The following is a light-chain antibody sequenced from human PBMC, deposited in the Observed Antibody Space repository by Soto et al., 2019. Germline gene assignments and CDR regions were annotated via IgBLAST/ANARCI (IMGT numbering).Light chain of an antibody. CDR1: QNILTY. Sequence: DIPMTQSPSSLSASVGDRVTTTCRASQNILTYLNWYQQRPGKAPKFLIYAAISVQDGVPSRFSGSESRNEFNLTINNLQPEDSAIYYRQQSYSATLTFGQGTNLEIK. CDR3: QQSYSATLT. J-gene: IGKJ2*01. V-gene: IGKV1-39*01. CDR2: AAI.